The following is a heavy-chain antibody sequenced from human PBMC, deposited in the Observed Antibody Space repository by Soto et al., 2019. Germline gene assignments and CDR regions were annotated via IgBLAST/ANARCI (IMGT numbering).Heavy chain of an antibody. Sequence: QVQLQESGPGQVKPSETLSLKCTISGGSISVYYWSWIRQPPGQALAWIGYIYDSGSPYYNPSLRRRVIISADTSKNQISLELTSATAADTAVYYCARGVGSSPPRYWGRGTLVTVSS. CDR2: IYDSGSP. D-gene: IGHD1-26*01. J-gene: IGHJ4*02. CDR3: ARGVGSSPPRY. CDR1: GGSISVYY. V-gene: IGHV4-59*01.